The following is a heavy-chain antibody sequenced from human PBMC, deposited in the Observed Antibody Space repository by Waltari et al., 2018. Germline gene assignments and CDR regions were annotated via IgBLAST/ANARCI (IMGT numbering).Heavy chain of an antibody. V-gene: IGHV4-38-2*01. CDR1: GYSISSGYY. J-gene: IGHJ4*02. D-gene: IGHD2-15*01. CDR3: AGGAIVVVAATGPPSDY. Sequence: QVQLQESGPGLVKPSETLSLTCAVSGYSISSGYYWGWIRQPPGKGLEWIGSIYHSGSTYYNPSLKSRVTISVDTSKNQFSLKLSSVTAADTAVYYCAGGAIVVVAATGPPSDYWGQGTLVTVSS. CDR2: IYHSGST.